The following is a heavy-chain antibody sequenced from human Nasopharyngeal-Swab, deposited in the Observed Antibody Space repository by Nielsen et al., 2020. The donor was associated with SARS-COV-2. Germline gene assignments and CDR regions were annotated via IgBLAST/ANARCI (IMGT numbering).Heavy chain of an antibody. D-gene: IGHD6-13*01. V-gene: IGHV3-48*03. J-gene: IGHJ4*02. Sequence: GGSLRLSCAASGFTFSSYEMNWVRQAPGKGLEWVSYISSSGSTIYYADSVKGRFTISRDNAKNSLYLQMNSLRAEDTAVYYCAREYSSSWYRGFDYWGRGTLVTVSS. CDR1: GFTFSSYE. CDR2: ISSSGSTI. CDR3: AREYSSSWYRGFDY.